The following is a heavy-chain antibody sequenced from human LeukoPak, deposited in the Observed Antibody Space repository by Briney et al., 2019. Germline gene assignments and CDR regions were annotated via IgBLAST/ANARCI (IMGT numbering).Heavy chain of an antibody. CDR2: ISWNSGSI. J-gene: IGHJ4*02. CDR1: GFTFDDYA. Sequence: PGRSLRLSCAASGFTFDDYAMHWVRQAPGKGLEWVSGISWNSGSIGYADSVKGRFTISRDNAKNSLYLQMNSLRAEDTALYYCAKDRLPVTPGGYFDYWGQGTLVTVSS. CDR3: AKDRLPVTPGGYFDY. V-gene: IGHV3-9*01. D-gene: IGHD4-23*01.